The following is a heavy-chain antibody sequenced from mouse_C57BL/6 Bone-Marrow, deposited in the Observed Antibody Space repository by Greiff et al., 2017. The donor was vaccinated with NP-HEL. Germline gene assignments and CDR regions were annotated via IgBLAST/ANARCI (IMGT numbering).Heavy chain of an antibody. V-gene: IGHV1-64*01. J-gene: IGHJ4*01. Sequence: QVQLQQPGAELVKPGASVKLSCKASGYTFTSYWMHWVKQRPGQGLEWIGMIHPNSGSTNYNEKFKSKATLTVDKSSSTAYMQLSSLTSEDSAVYYCARSGYCYGSSYYAMDYWGQGTSVTVSS. CDR2: IHPNSGST. CDR1: GYTFTSYW. CDR3: ARSGYCYGSSYYAMDY. D-gene: IGHD1-1*01.